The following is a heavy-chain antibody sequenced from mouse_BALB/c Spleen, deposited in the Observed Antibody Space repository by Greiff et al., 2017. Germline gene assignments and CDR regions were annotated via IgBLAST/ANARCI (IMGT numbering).Heavy chain of an antibody. CDR2: ISSGSSTI. V-gene: IGHV5-17*02. D-gene: IGHD1-1*02. J-gene: IGHJ4*01. CDR3: ARFKNGPYAMDY. Sequence: EVQRVESGGGLVQPGGSRKLSCAASGFTFSSFGMHWVRQAPEKGLEWVAYISSGSSTIYYADTVKGRFTISRDNPKNTLFLQMTSLRSEDTAMYYCARFKNGPYAMDYWGQGTSVTVSS. CDR1: GFTFSSFG.